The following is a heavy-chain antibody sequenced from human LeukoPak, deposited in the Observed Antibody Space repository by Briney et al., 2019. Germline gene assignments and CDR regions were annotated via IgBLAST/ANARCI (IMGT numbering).Heavy chain of an antibody. Sequence: PSETLSLACTVSGGSISSSSYYWGWIRQPPGKGLEWIGSIYYSGSTYYNPSLKSRVTISVDTSKNQFSLKLSSVTAADTAVYYCARREGYPYYFDYWGQGTLVTVSS. CDR2: IYYSGST. CDR1: GGSISSSSYY. V-gene: IGHV4-39*01. CDR3: ARREGYPYYFDY. D-gene: IGHD3-16*02. J-gene: IGHJ4*02.